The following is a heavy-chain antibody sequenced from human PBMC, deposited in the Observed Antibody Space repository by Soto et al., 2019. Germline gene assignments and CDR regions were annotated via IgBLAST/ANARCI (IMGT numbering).Heavy chain of an antibody. V-gene: IGHV6-1*01. D-gene: IGHD1-1*01. CDR2: TYYRSKWYN. Sequence: SPTLSLTCAISGDSVSSNSAAWNWIRQSPSRGLEWLGRTYYRSKWYNDYAVSVKSRITINPDTSKNQFSLQLNSVTPEDTAVYYCVRGGGYDQTGTIRFDYWGQGTLVTVSS. CDR3: VRGGGYDQTGTIRFDY. J-gene: IGHJ4*02. CDR1: GDSVSSNSAA.